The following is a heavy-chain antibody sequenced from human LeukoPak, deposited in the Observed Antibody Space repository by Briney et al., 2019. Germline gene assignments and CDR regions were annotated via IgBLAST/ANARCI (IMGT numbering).Heavy chain of an antibody. CDR2: ISGSGGST. Sequence: GGSLRLSCAASGFTLISYAMSWVRQAPGKGLEWVSAISGSGGSTYYADSVKGRFTISRDNSKNTLYLQMNSLRAEDTAVYYCAKGSMGSSYFDYWGQGTLVTVSS. D-gene: IGHD2-2*01. CDR3: AKGSMGSSYFDY. V-gene: IGHV3-23*01. CDR1: GFTLISYA. J-gene: IGHJ4*02.